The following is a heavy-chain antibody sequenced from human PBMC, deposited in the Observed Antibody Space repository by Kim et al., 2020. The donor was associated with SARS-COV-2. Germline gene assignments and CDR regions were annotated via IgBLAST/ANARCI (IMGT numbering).Heavy chain of an antibody. J-gene: IGHJ3*02. CDR1: GGSISSGGYY. CDR2: IYYSGST. CDR3: ARDKTQLRYFDWVLDAFDI. Sequence: SETLSLTCTVSGGSISSGGYYWSWIRQHPGKGLEWIGYIYYSGSTYYNPSLKSRVTISVDTSKNQFSLKLSSVTAADTAVYYCARDKTQLRYFDWVLDAFDIWGQGTMVTVSS. V-gene: IGHV4-31*03. D-gene: IGHD3-9*01.